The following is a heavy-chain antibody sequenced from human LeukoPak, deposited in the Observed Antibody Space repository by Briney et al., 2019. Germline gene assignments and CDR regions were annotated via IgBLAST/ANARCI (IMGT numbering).Heavy chain of an antibody. D-gene: IGHD1-26*01. CDR1: GGSFSGYY. CDR3: AREFVWEQYFDY. Sequence: SETLSLTCAVYGGSFSGYYWNWIRQPPGKGLEWIGSIYYSGSTYYNPSLKSRVTISVDTSKNQFSLKLSSVTAADTAVYYCAREFVWEQYFDYWGQGTLVTVSS. V-gene: IGHV4-34*01. J-gene: IGHJ4*02. CDR2: IYYSGST.